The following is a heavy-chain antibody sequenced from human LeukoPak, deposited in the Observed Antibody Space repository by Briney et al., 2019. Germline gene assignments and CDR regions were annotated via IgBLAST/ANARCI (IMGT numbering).Heavy chain of an antibody. CDR3: AKTFSHDSSDFWGDAFDI. V-gene: IGHV3-23*01. CDR2: LRGSDDSP. J-gene: IGHJ3*02. D-gene: IGHD3-22*01. CDR1: GFTLRSYT. Sequence: TGGSLRLSCAASGFTLRSYTMNWVRQVPGKGLEWVSSLRGSDDSPYYADSVKGRFTISRDTSMNTLHLQMSSLRAEDAAVYYCAKTFSHDSSDFWGDAFDIWGQGTMVTVSS.